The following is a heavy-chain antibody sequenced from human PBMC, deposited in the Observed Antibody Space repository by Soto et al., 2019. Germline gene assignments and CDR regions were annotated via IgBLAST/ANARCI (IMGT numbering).Heavy chain of an antibody. D-gene: IGHD6-19*01. J-gene: IGHJ5*02. V-gene: IGHV4-59*08. CDR3: ARRSSSGFVNWFDP. CDR1: GGSISSYY. Sequence: SETLSLTCTVSGGSISSYYWSWIRQPPGKGLEWIGYIYYSGTTNYNPSLKSQVSISVDTSKNYFYLKVNSVTAADTAVYYCARRSSSGFVNWFDPWGQGTLVTVS. CDR2: IYYSGTT.